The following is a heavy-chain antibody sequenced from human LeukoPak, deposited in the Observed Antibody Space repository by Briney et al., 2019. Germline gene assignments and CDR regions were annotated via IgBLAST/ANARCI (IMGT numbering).Heavy chain of an antibody. CDR2: IKQDGSEK. D-gene: IGHD6-13*01. J-gene: IGHJ3*02. CDR1: GFTFSSYW. CDR3: ARARVAAAAGPDAFDI. Sequence: GGSLRLSCAASGFTFSSYWMSWVRQAPGKGLEWVANIKQDGSEKYYVDSVKGRFTISRDNAKNSLHLQMNSLRAEDTAVYYCARARVAAAAGPDAFDIWGQGTMVTVSS. V-gene: IGHV3-7*01.